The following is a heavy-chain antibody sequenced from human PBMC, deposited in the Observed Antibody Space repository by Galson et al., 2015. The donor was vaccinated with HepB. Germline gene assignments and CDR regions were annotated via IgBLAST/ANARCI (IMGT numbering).Heavy chain of an antibody. V-gene: IGHV5-51*01. D-gene: IGHD3-10*01. Sequence: QSGAEVKKPGESLKISCKGSGYSFTSYWIGWVRQMPGKGLEWMGIIYPGDSDTRYSPSFQGQVTISADKSISTAYLQWSSLKASDTAMYYCAAQAYYYGPGGGWFDPWGQGTLVTVSS. CDR2: IYPGDSDT. CDR1: GYSFTSYW. CDR3: AAQAYYYGPGGGWFDP. J-gene: IGHJ5*02.